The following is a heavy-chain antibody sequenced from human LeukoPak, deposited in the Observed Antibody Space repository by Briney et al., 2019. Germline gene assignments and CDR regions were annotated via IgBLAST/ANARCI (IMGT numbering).Heavy chain of an antibody. D-gene: IGHD3-22*01. CDR3: ARRGYYDSSGYYADY. Sequence: KPSETLSLTCTVSGVSISSSSYYWGWIRQPPGKGLEWIGSIYYSGSTYYNPSLKSRVTISVDTSKNQFSLKLSSVTAADTAVYYCARRGYYDSSGYYADYWGQGTLVTVSS. J-gene: IGHJ4*02. CDR2: IYYSGST. CDR1: GVSISSSSYY. V-gene: IGHV4-39*01.